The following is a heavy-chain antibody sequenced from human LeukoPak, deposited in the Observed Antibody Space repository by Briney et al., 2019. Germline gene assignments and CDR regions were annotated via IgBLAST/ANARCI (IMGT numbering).Heavy chain of an antibody. CDR3: ARRGSGWYWDN. V-gene: IGHV5-51*01. Sequence: GESLKTSRYGSGYSFTSYWIGWVRQMPGKGPEWMGIIYPRDSDTRYSPSLQGQVTISADKSISTAYLQWSSLKASDTAMYFSARRGSGWYWDNWGQGTLVTVSS. J-gene: IGHJ4*02. CDR2: IYPRDSDT. D-gene: IGHD6-19*01. CDR1: GYSFTSYW.